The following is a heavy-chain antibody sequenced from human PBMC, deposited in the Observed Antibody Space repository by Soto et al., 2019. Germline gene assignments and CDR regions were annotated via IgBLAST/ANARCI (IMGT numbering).Heavy chain of an antibody. CDR3: AKDLYSSGWSALDY. V-gene: IGHV3-33*06. Sequence: GGSLRLSCETSGFSFSVYGMHWVRQAPGKGLEWVAVIWYDASKQFYAASVEGRFTISRDNSKAILYLQMNSLRAEDTAVYYCAKDLYSSGWSALDYWGQGTLVTVSS. CDR2: IWYDASKQ. CDR1: GFSFSVYG. J-gene: IGHJ4*02. D-gene: IGHD6-13*01.